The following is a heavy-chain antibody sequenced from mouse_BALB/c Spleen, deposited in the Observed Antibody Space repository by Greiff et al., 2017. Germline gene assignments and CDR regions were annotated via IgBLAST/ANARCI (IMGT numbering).Heavy chain of an antibody. CDR3: TREVYDYDGGVWNY. CDR2: ISSGGSYT. J-gene: IGHJ4*01. D-gene: IGHD2-4*01. V-gene: IGHV5-6-4*01. CDR1: GFTFSSYT. Sequence: EVKLMESGGGLVKPGGSLKLSCAASGFTFSSYTMSWVRQTPEKRLEWVATISSGGSYTYYPDSVKGRFTISRDNAKNTLYLQMSSLKSEDTAMYYGTREVYDYDGGVWNYGGQGTSVTVAS.